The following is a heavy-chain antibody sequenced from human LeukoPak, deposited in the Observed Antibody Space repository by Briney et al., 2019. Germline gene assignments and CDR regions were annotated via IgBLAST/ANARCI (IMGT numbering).Heavy chain of an antibody. CDR2: IYYSGST. CDR1: GGSISSSYYY. D-gene: IGHD6-13*01. Sequence: SETLSLTCTVSGGSISSSYYYWGWIRQPPGKGLEWLGSIYYSGSTYYNPSLKSRVTISVDTSENQFSLKLSSVTAADTAVYYCVAGSTSWHLPHTYYFGYWGQGALVTVSS. V-gene: IGHV4-39*01. CDR3: VAGSTSWHLPHTYYFGY. J-gene: IGHJ4*02.